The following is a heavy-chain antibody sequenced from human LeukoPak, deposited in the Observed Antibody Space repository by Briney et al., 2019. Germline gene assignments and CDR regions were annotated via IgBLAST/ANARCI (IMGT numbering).Heavy chain of an antibody. Sequence: PSETLSLTCTVSGGSISGRSNFWGWIRQPPGKGLEWIANLYYSESTYYNPSLKSRVSISLDTSKNQFSLKVSSVTAADTAVYYCARVGGYNPTTPNFDYWGQGTLVTVSS. CDR3: ARVGGYNPTTPNFDY. CDR1: GGSISGRSNF. V-gene: IGHV4-39*07. J-gene: IGHJ4*02. D-gene: IGHD5-24*01. CDR2: LYYSEST.